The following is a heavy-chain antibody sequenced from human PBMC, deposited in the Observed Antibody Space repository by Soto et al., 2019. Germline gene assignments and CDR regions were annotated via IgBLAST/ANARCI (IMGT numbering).Heavy chain of an antibody. CDR2: IGTAGDP. V-gene: IGHV3-13*05. D-gene: IGHD6-13*01. J-gene: IGHJ6*02. CDR1: GFTFSSYG. CDR3: ARARQGIAAAAGDYYYGMDV. Sequence: PGRSLRLCSEASGFTFSSYGMHWVRQATGKWLEWVAAIGTAGDPYYPGSVKGRFTSSRENAKNSLYLQMNSMRAGETAVYYCARARQGIAAAAGDYYYGMDVWGQGTTVTVYS.